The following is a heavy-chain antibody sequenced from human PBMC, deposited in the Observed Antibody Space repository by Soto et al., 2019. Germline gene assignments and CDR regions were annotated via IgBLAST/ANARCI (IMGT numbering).Heavy chain of an antibody. D-gene: IGHD6-13*01. CDR1: GYTFTSYA. CDR2: INAGNGNT. J-gene: IGHJ4*02. V-gene: IGHV1-3*01. Sequence: ASVKVSCKASGYTFTSYAMHWVRQAPGQRLEWMGWINAGNGNTKYSQKFQGRVTITRDTSASTAYMELSSLRSEDTAVYYCARVLVGQQRLVLGYWGQGTLVTVSS. CDR3: ARVLVGQQRLVLGY.